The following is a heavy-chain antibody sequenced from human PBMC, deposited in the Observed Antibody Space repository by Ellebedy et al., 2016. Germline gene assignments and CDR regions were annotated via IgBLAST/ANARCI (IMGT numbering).Heavy chain of an antibody. V-gene: IGHV3-30-3*01. J-gene: IGHJ4*02. D-gene: IGHD4-23*01. CDR1: GFTFSSYA. CDR3: ARDYGGLDY. CDR2: ISYDGSNK. Sequence: GESLKISXAASGFTFSSYAMHWVRQAPGKGLEWVAVISYDGSNKYYADSVKGRFTISRDNSKNTLYLQMNSLRAEDTAVYYCARDYGGLDYWGQGTLVTVSS.